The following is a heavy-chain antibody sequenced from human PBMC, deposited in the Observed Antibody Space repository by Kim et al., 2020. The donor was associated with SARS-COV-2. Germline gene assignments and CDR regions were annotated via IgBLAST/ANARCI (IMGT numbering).Heavy chain of an antibody. CDR3: AKERRKYCSGGSCHLEY. J-gene: IGHJ4*02. D-gene: IGHD2-15*01. Sequence: KGRFTISRDNSKYTLYLQMNNLRAEDTAVYYCAKERRKYCSGGSCHLEYWGQGTLVTVSS. V-gene: IGHV3-33*06.